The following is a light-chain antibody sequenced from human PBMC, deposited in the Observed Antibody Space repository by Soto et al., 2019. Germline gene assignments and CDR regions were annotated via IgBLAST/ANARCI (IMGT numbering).Light chain of an antibody. CDR2: EVN. Sequence: QSVLTQPASVSRSPGQSITVSCTGTSSDIGGYNYVSWYQHHPGKAPQLIIYEVNLRPSGVSDRFSASKSGDTASLTISGLQDEDEAALYCCSYGGSFPYVFGTGTKVTV. CDR1: SSDIGGYNY. CDR3: CSYGGSFPYV. V-gene: IGLV2-14*01. J-gene: IGLJ1*01.